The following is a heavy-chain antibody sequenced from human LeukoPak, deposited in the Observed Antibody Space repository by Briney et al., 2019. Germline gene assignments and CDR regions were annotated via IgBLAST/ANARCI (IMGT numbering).Heavy chain of an antibody. CDR1: GYSFTSYW. V-gene: IGHV5-51*01. Sequence: GESLKISCKGSGYSFTSYWIGWVRQMPGKGLEWMGIIYPGDSNTRYSPSFQGQVTISADKSISTAYLQWSSLKASDTAMYYCARHPSGNTAMAPSWGQGTLVTVSS. CDR3: ARHPSGNTAMAPS. D-gene: IGHD5-18*01. J-gene: IGHJ4*02. CDR2: IYPGDSNT.